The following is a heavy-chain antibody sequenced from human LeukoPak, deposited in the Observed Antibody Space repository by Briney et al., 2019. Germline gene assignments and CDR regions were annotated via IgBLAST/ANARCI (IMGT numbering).Heavy chain of an antibody. CDR1: GFTVSNTY. CDR3: ARGLADCGGDCSDY. CDR2: ISGGGNT. D-gene: IGHD2-21*01. Sequence: GGSLRLSCAASGFTVSNTYMNWVRQAPGKGLERVSGISGGGNTYYADSVKVRFTISRDISKNTLYLQMNGLRAEDTAVYYCARGLADCGGDCSDYWGQGTLVTVSS. J-gene: IGHJ4*02. V-gene: IGHV3-66*02.